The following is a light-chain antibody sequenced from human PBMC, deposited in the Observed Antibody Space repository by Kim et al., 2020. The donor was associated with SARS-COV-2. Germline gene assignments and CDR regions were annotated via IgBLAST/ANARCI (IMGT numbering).Light chain of an antibody. CDR2: GKN. CDR3: STRDSSCNRWL. J-gene: IGLJ3*02. V-gene: IGLV3-19*01. Sequence: SSELTQDPAVSVALGQTVRITCQGDSLRSYYASRYQQKPGQAPVLVIYGKNNGPSRFPEHFSGFSSGNTASLTITGAQAEDEDAYYCSTRDSSCNRWLFGGGTKLTVL. CDR1: SLRSYY.